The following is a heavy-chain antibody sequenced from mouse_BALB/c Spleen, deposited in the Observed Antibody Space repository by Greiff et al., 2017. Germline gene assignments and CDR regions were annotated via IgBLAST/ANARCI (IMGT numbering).Heavy chain of an antibody. CDR3: ARERNYYRYDYYFDY. CDR1: GFTFTDYY. D-gene: IGHD2-14*01. CDR2: IRNKANGYTT. V-gene: IGHV7-3*02. Sequence: EVKVEESGGGLVQPGGSLRLSCATSGFTFTDYYMSWVRQPPGKALEWLGFIRNKANGYTTEYSASVKGRFTISRDNSQSILYLQMNTLRAEDSATYYCARERNYYRYDYYFDYWGQGTTLTVSS. J-gene: IGHJ2*01.